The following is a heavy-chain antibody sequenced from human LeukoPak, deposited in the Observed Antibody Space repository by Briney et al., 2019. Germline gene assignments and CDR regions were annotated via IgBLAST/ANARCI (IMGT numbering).Heavy chain of an antibody. D-gene: IGHD2-21*02. CDR2: IHPDGNEK. J-gene: IGHJ4*02. Sequence: QTGGSLRLSCTASGFTFSTYWMSWVRQAPGKGLEWVANIHPDGNEKYHVDSVKGRFTISRDNAKDSLYLQMNSLRVEDTAVYYCARGDDFSGDYWGQGTLVTVSS. CDR1: GFTFSTYW. V-gene: IGHV3-7*04. CDR3: ARGDDFSGDY.